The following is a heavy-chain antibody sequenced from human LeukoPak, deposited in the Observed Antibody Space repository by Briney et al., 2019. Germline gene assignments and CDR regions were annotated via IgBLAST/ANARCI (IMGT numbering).Heavy chain of an antibody. J-gene: IGHJ5*02. V-gene: IGHV4-38-2*02. D-gene: IGHD3-3*01. Sequence: SETLSLTCTVSGGSISSYYWGWIRQPPGKGLEWIGSVHHSGRTYYNPSLKSRVTISVDTSKNQFSLKLNSVTAADTAVYYCARDHLANLAGRLFDPWGQGSLVTVSS. CDR2: VHHSGRT. CDR3: ARDHLANLAGRLFDP. CDR1: GGSISSYY.